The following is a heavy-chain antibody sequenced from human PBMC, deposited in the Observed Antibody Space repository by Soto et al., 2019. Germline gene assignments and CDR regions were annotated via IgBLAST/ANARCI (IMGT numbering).Heavy chain of an antibody. J-gene: IGHJ5*02. CDR2: ITYNGRT. V-gene: IGHV4-31*03. Sequence: QVHLQESGPGLVKPSQTLSLTCSVNGDSINSDSVYWSWIRQSPGKGLEYIGYITYNGRTFYNPSLKSRVTMSGDTPKNQVSLEVRSVTAADTAVYYCARERQVGPSSGRFDPWGQGTLVTVST. CDR1: GDSINSDSVY. CDR3: ARERQVGPSSGRFDP.